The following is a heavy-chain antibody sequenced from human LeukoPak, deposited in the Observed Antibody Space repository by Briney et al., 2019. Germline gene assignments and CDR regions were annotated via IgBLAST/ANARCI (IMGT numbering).Heavy chain of an antibody. J-gene: IGHJ4*02. D-gene: IGHD2-21*02. V-gene: IGHV1-18*01. Sequence: GASVKVSCKASGYTFTSYGVSWVRQAPGQGLEWMGWISAYNGNTNYAQKLQGRVTMTTDTSTSTAYMELRSLRSDDTAVYYCARGDGYCGGDCYPFFDYWGQGTLVTVSS. CDR2: ISAYNGNT. CDR1: GYTFTSYG. CDR3: ARGDGYCGGDCYPFFDY.